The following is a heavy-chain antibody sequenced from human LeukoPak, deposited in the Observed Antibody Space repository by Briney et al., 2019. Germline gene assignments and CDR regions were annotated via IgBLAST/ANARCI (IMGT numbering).Heavy chain of an antibody. Sequence: SETLSLTCAVSGVSISSTGYCWAWLRQPPGKGLEWIGTIYYSGSTYHNTSLKSRITMSVDTSRNQFSLKLSSVDAADTAVYYCAKAGVRYFDSSGLYAFDFWGQGTTVTVSS. CDR3: AKAGVRYFDSSGLYAFDF. CDR1: GVSISSTGYC. D-gene: IGHD3-22*01. CDR2: IYYSGST. J-gene: IGHJ3*01. V-gene: IGHV4-39*01.